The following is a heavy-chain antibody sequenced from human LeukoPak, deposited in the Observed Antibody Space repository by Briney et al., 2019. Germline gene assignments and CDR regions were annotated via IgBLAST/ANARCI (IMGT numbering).Heavy chain of an antibody. Sequence: SETLSLTCTVSGGSISSYYWSWIRQPPGKGLEWIGYIYYSGSTNYNPSLKSRVTISVDTSKNQFSLKLSSVTAADTAVYYCARLTWITDYWGQGTLVTVSS. J-gene: IGHJ4*02. CDR1: GGSISSYY. CDR3: ARLTWITDY. V-gene: IGHV4-59*01. CDR2: IYYSGST. D-gene: IGHD5-12*01.